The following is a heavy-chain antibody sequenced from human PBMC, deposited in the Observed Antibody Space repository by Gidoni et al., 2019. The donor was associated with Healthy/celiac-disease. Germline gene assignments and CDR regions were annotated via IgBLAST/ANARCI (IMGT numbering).Heavy chain of an antibody. D-gene: IGHD3-10*01. CDR2: IRSKAYGGTT. J-gene: IGHJ4*02. CDR3: TRDSPLYHYGSGSYSPY. CDR1: GFTFGDYA. V-gene: IGHV3-49*03. Sequence: EVQLVESGGGLVQPGRSLRLSCTASGFTFGDYAMSWFRQAPGKGLEWVGFIRSKAYGGTTEYAASVKGRFTSSRDDSKSIAYLQMNSLKTEDTAVYYCTRDSPLYHYGSGSYSPYWGQGTLVTVSS.